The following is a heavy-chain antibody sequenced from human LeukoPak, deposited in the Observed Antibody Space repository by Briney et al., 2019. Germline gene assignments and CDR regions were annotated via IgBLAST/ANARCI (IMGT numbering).Heavy chain of an antibody. CDR2: INPNSDGT. V-gene: IGHV1-2*02. J-gene: IGHJ4*02. D-gene: IGHD3-22*01. CDR3: ARAPTYYYDSSAYYIDY. Sequence: ASVKVSCKASGYTFTAYYIHWVRQAPGQGLEWMGWINPNSDGTNYAQKFQGRVTVTRDTSISTAYMELSRLRSDDTAVYYCARAPTYYYDSSAYYIDYWGQGTLVSVSS. CDR1: GYTFTAYY.